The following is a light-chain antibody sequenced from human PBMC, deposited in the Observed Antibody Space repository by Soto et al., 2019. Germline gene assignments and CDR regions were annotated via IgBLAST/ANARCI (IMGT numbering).Light chain of an antibody. CDR3: HHYDNLPPFT. Sequence: DIQMTQSPSSLSASVGDRVTITCQASQDIRKYLNWYQQKPGRAPKLLIYGASNLETGVPSRFSGSGYGTDFTFPISSLQPEDIATYYCHHYDNLPPFTFGPGTKVAIK. CDR2: GAS. CDR1: QDIRKY. J-gene: IGKJ3*01. V-gene: IGKV1-33*01.